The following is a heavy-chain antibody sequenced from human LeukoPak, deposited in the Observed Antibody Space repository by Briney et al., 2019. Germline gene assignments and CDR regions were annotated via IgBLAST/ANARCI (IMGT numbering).Heavy chain of an antibody. CDR1: GFTFSSYW. CDR2: ISGSGGST. Sequence: PGGSLRLSCAASGFTFSSYWMSSVRQAPGKGLEWVSAISGSGGSTYYADSVKGRFTISRDNSKNTLYLQMNSLRAEDTAVYYCAKDEPMVTRRYYYYGMDVWGQGTTVTVSS. J-gene: IGHJ6*02. D-gene: IGHD5-18*01. V-gene: IGHV3-23*01. CDR3: AKDEPMVTRRYYYYGMDV.